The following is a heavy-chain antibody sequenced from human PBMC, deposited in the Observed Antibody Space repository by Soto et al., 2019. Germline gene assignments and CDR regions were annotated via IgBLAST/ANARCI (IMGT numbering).Heavy chain of an antibody. D-gene: IGHD4-4*01. CDR1: GGSISSDGHA. CDR2: IFHSGST. V-gene: IGHV4-30-2*01. Sequence: SETLSLTCAVSGGSISSDGHAWSWIRQPPGKGLELIASIFHSGSTYYNPSLKTRVTILVDGCNNQFSLRLRSVTAADTAVYYCARYSAYRGHFDFWGHGALVTVSS. CDR3: ARYSAYRGHFDF. J-gene: IGHJ4*01.